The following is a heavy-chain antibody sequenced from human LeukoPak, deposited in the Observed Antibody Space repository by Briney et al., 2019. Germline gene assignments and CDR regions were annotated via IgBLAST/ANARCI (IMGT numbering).Heavy chain of an antibody. CDR3: VRLHPDYYDSSGYSDY. CDR2: IYPGDFDT. CDR1: GYSFTSYW. Sequence: HGESLKISCKGSGYSFTSYWIGWVRQMPGKGLEWRGIIYPGDFDTRYSPSFQGEVTISADKSISPAYLQWSTLKASDTAMYYCVRLHPDYYDSSGYSDYWGQGTLVTVSS. D-gene: IGHD3-22*01. V-gene: IGHV5-51*01. J-gene: IGHJ4*02.